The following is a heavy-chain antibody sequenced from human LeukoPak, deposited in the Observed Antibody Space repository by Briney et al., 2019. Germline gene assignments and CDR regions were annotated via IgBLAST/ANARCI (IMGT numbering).Heavy chain of an antibody. D-gene: IGHD5-24*01. CDR2: ISSSSSTI. CDR3: ARVKDGYNRGAFDI. Sequence: GGSLRLSCAASEFTFSTYSMNWVRQAPGKGLEWVSYISSSSSTIYYADSVKGRFTISRDNAKNSLYLQMNSLRAEDTAVYYCARVKDGYNRGAFDIWGQGTMVTVSS. J-gene: IGHJ3*02. CDR1: EFTFSTYS. V-gene: IGHV3-48*01.